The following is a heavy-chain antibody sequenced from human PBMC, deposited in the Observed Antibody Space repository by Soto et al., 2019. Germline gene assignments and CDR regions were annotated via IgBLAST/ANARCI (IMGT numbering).Heavy chain of an antibody. CDR1: GFTFSSYG. Sequence: PGGSLRLSCAASGFTFSSYGMHWVRQAPGKGLEWVAVIWYDGSNKYYADSVKGRFTISRDNSKNTLYLQMNSLRAEDTAVYYCAREDSGYDSGNWFDPWGQGTLVTVS. D-gene: IGHD5-12*01. CDR2: IWYDGSNK. CDR3: AREDSGYDSGNWFDP. J-gene: IGHJ5*02. V-gene: IGHV3-33*01.